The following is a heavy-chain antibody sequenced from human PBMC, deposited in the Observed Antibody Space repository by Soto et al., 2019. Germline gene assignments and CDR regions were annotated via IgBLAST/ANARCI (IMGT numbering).Heavy chain of an antibody. V-gene: IGHV4-31*03. J-gene: IGHJ5*02. CDR3: ARSVFP. CDR2: IYYSGST. CDR1: GGSISSGGYY. Sequence: QVQLQESGPGLVKPSQTLSLTCTVSGGSISSGGYYWSWIRQHPGKGLEWIGYIYYSGSTYYNPSPKSRVTRSVDKPTNQCSLKLSYMTDADTAAYYCARSVFPWGQGTLVTVSS.